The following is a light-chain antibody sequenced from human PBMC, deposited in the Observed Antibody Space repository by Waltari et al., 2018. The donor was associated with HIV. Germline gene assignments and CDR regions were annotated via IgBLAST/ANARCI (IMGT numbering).Light chain of an antibody. CDR3: QQYYLVPYT. CDR2: WAS. CDR1: QRILYSSNNKTY. V-gene: IGKV4-1*01. Sequence: DVVVSQSPDSLTLAGGEMATRNSKSSQRILYSSNNKTYLACYQQKPRQPPKLLLYWASTLGSGVPDRFTGGGSGTDFTLPINSLQAEDVAVYYCQQYYLVPYTFGPGTKLEIK. J-gene: IGKJ2*01.